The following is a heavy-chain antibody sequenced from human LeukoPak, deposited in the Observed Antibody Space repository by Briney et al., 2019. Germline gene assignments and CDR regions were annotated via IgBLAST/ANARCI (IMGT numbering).Heavy chain of an antibody. CDR3: ARVPVAMGYYYYMDV. Sequence: GGSLRLSCAASGFTFSSYSMNWVRQAPGKGLEWVSSISSSSSYIYYADSVKGRFTVSRDNAKNSLYLQMDSLRADDTAVYYCARVPVAMGYYYYMDVWGKGTTVTVSS. D-gene: IGHD2-2*01. J-gene: IGHJ6*03. V-gene: IGHV3-21*01. CDR2: ISSSSSYI. CDR1: GFTFSSYS.